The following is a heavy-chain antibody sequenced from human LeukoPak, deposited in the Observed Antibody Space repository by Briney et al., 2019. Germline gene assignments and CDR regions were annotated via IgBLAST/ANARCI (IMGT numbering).Heavy chain of an antibody. J-gene: IGHJ4*02. CDR3: TTVGDYVWYY. CDR1: GFIFSNAW. V-gene: IGHV3-15*01. Sequence: GGSLRLSCEVSGFIFSNAWMGWVRQAPGKGLEWVGRIKSKTDGGTTDYAAPVKGRFTISRDDSKKTLFLQMNSLKTEDTAVYYCTTVGDYVWYYWGQGTLVTVSS. D-gene: IGHD3-16*01. CDR2: IKSKTDGGTT.